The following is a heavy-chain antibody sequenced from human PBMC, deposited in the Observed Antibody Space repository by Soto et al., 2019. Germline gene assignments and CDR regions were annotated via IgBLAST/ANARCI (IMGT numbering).Heavy chain of an antibody. CDR2: IWYDGSKK. J-gene: IGHJ4*02. CDR1: GFTFSSYG. D-gene: IGHD6-19*01. V-gene: IGHV3-33*01. Sequence: GGSLRLSCAASGFTFSSYGMHWVRQAPGKGLEWVAVIWYDGSKKYYADSVKGRFTISRDSSKNTLYLQMNSLRTEDTAVYYCATAERGAVVYWGQGTLVTVSS. CDR3: ATAERGAVVY.